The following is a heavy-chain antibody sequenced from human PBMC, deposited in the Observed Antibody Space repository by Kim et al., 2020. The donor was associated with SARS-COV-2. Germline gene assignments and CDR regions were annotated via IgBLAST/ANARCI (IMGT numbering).Heavy chain of an antibody. J-gene: IGHJ5*02. CDR1: GGTFSSYA. D-gene: IGHD2-2*01. CDR2: IIPIFGTA. Sequence: SVKVSCKASGGTFSSYAISWVRQAPGQGLEWMGGIIPIFGTANYAQKFQGRVTITADESTSTAYMELSSLRSEDTAVYYCARNWKGGGGYCSSTSCRHGSYYVLGWFDPWGQGTLVTVSS. V-gene: IGHV1-69*13. CDR3: ARNWKGGGGYCSSTSCRHGSYYVLGWFDP.